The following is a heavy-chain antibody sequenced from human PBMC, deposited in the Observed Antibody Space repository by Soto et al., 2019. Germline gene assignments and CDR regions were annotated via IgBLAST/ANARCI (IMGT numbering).Heavy chain of an antibody. CDR3: ARSSGGNFGIIIEGSNWFDP. CDR2: INPHGGST. J-gene: IGHJ5*02. Sequence: ASVKVSCKTSGYPFTSNRLSWVRQAPGQGLEWMGVINPHGGSTKYAQKFQGRITMTRDTSRSTVYMELSSLRSDDTAIYYCARSSGGNFGIIIEGSNWFDPWGQGTLVTVSS. CDR1: GYPFTSNR. D-gene: IGHD3-3*01. V-gene: IGHV1-46*01.